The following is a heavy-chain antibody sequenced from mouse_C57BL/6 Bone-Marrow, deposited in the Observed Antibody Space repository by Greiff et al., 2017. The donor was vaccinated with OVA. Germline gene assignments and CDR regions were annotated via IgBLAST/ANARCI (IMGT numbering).Heavy chain of an antibody. Sequence: EVKLMESGAELVRPGASVKLSCTASGFNIKDDYMHWVKQRPEQGLEWIGWIDPENGDTEYASKFQGKATITADTSSNTAYLQLSSLTSEDTAVYYCTTGVVHFDYWGQGTTLTVSS. D-gene: IGHD1-1*01. J-gene: IGHJ2*01. V-gene: IGHV14-4*01. CDR1: GFNIKDDY. CDR3: TTGVVHFDY. CDR2: IDPENGDT.